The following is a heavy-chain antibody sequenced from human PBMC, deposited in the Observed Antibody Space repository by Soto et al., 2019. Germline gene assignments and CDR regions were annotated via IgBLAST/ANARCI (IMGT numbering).Heavy chain of an antibody. CDR1: GYSFTNHW. Sequence: PGESLKISCKDSGYSFTNHWIGWVRQMPGKCLDWMGIIYPGDSDTRYSPSFQGQVTISADKSNSTAYLRWSSLKASDTAMYYCASQGIPAAEAFDVWGQGTMVTVSS. D-gene: IGHD6-13*01. CDR3: ASQGIPAAEAFDV. J-gene: IGHJ3*01. CDR2: IYPGDSDT. V-gene: IGHV5-51*01.